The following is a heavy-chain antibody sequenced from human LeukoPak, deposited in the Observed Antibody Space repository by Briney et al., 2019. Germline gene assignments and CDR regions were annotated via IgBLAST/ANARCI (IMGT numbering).Heavy chain of an antibody. V-gene: IGHV4-4*07. CDR1: GVSISSYY. CDR3: ARDVYYYGSGSYFLDY. D-gene: IGHD3-10*01. J-gene: IGHJ4*02. Sequence: SETLSLTCTVSGVSISSYYWSWIRQPAGKGLEWIGRIHTSGSTNYKSSLKSRVTMSVDTSKNQFSLKLNSVTAADTAVYYCARDVYYYGSGSYFLDYWGQGTLVTVSS. CDR2: IHTSGST.